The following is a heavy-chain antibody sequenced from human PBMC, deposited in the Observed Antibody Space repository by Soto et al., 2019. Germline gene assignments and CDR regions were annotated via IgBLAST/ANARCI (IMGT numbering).Heavy chain of an antibody. D-gene: IGHD2-2*01. CDR2: IYYSGST. J-gene: IGHJ4*02. Sequence: SETLSLTCTVSGGSISGGDYYWSWIRQPPGKGLEWIGYIYYSGSTYYNPSLKSRITISVDTSKNQFSLKLTSVTAADTAMYYCARSFPASMRDFHSWGQGTLVTVSS. CDR1: GGSISGGDYY. V-gene: IGHV4-30-4*01. CDR3: ARSFPASMRDFHS.